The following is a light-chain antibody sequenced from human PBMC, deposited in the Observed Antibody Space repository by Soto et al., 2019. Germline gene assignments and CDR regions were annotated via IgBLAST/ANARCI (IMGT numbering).Light chain of an antibody. V-gene: IGKV3-20*01. CDR2: DGS. CDR1: QSISRLY. Sequence: EIVLTQSPGTLSLSPGEGATLSCRAIQSISRLYLSWYQQKPGQPPRLLIYDGSTRATGISDRFSGSGSGTDFTLTISKLEPGDFAVYYCQQYDTSDTWTFGQGTKVDIK. CDR3: QQYDTSDTWT. J-gene: IGKJ1*01.